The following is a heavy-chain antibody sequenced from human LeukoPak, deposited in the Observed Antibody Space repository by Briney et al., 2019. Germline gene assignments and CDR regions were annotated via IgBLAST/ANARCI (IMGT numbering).Heavy chain of an antibody. CDR3: AGERWLQLI. J-gene: IGHJ4*02. Sequence: SSETLSLTCTVSGGSISSYYWSWIRQPPGKGLEWIGYIYYSGSTNYNPSLKSRVTISVDTSKNQFSLKLSSVTAADTAVYYCAGERWLQLIWGQGTLVTVSS. D-gene: IGHD5-24*01. V-gene: IGHV4-59*01. CDR2: IYYSGST. CDR1: GGSISSYY.